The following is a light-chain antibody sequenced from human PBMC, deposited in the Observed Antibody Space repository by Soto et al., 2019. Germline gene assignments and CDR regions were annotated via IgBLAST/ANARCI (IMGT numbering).Light chain of an antibody. CDR1: NSHVGGYDY. J-gene: IGLJ1*01. CDR2: EVT. Sequence: SALTQPPSASGSTGQSVTIYCTGTNSHVGGYDYVSWYQQRPGKASKLMIYEVTMRPSGGSDRSSGSKSGNTAALTVSGLQADDEADYYCSSYTGGNPSYVFGTGTKVTGL. CDR3: SSYTGGNPSYV. V-gene: IGLV2-8*01.